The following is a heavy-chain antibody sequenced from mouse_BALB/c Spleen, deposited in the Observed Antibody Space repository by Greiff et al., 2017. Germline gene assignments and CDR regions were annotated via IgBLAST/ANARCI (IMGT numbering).Heavy chain of an antibody. D-gene: IGHD2-1*01. J-gene: IGHJ2*01. Sequence: EVMLVESGGGLVQPGGSLKLSCAASGFTFSSYTMSWVRQTPEKRLEWVAYISNGGGSTYYPDTVKGRFTISRDNAKNTLYLQMSSLKSEDTAMYYCARGNYLYYFDYWGQGTTLTVSS. CDR1: GFTFSSYT. CDR3: ARGNYLYYFDY. CDR2: ISNGGGST. V-gene: IGHV5-12-2*01.